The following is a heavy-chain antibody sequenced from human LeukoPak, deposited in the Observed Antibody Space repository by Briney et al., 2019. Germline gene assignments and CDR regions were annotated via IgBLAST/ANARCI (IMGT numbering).Heavy chain of an antibody. CDR1: GFTFDDYT. D-gene: IGHD3-22*01. CDR3: AKGDSSGCLKDYFDY. J-gene: IGHJ4*02. CDR2: ISWDGGST. V-gene: IGHV3-43*01. Sequence: GGSLRLSCAASGFTFDDYTMHWVRQAPGKGLEWVSLISWDGGSTYYADSVEGRFTISRDNSKNSLYLQMNSLRTEDTALYYCAKGDSSGCLKDYFDYWGQGTLVTVSS.